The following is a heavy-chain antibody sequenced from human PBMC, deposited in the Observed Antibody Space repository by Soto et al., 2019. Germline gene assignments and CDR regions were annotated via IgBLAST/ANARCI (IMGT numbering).Heavy chain of an antibody. J-gene: IGHJ5*02. CDR1: GYTFTNYW. CDR3: VRKATGYNSKWFDP. V-gene: IGHV5-51*01. D-gene: IGHD3-9*01. CDR2: IYPGDSQT. Sequence: PXESLSISFAVSGYTFTNYWIALVRQMHGKGLEWMGGIYPGDSQTRYSPTFQGQVAISADKSVNTAYLQWRSLKASDTAIYFCVRKATGYNSKWFDPWGQGTLVTVYS.